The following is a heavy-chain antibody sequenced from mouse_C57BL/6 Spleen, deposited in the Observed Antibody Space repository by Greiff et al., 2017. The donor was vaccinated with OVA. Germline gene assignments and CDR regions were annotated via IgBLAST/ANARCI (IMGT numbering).Heavy chain of an antibody. Sequence: QVQLKQPGAELVKPGASVKLSCKASGYTFTSYWMHWVKQRPGRGLEWIGRIDPNSGGTKYNEKFKSKATLTVDKPSSTAYMQLSSLTSEDSAVYYCARENYSNLYYFDYWGQGTTLTVSS. CDR1: GYTFTSYW. CDR3: ARENYSNLYYFDY. D-gene: IGHD2-5*01. CDR2: IDPNSGGT. V-gene: IGHV1-72*01. J-gene: IGHJ2*01.